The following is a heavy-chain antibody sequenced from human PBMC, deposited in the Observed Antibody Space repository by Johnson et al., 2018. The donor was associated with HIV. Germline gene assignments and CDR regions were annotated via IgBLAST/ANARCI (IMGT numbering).Heavy chain of an antibody. Sequence: QVQLVESGGGVVKPGGSLRLSCAASGFNFKDYYMNWVRQAPGKGLEWVSHISSSGTTKKFADSVKGRFTVSRDNAKKLLYLEMKSLRVEDTAVYYCAKDFVPVGARGAFDIWGQGTRVTVSS. CDR3: AKDFVPVGARGAFDI. CDR1: GFNFKDYY. D-gene: IGHD1-26*01. J-gene: IGHJ3*02. V-gene: IGHV3-11*04. CDR2: ISSSGTTK.